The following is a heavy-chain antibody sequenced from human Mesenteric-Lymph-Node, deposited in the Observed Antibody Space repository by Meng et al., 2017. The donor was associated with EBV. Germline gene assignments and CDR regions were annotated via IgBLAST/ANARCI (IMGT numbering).Heavy chain of an antibody. J-gene: IGHJ5*02. Sequence: QITLRESGPTLVKPTQTLTLTCTFSGFSLTTSGVGVGWIRQPPGKALEWLAIIYWDDDKEFNPSLKNRLTITKDTSKNQVVLTMANMDPVDTATYYCAPWWVGPPGLFDPWGQGTLVTVSS. CDR3: APWWVGPPGLFDP. V-gene: IGHV2-5*02. CDR2: IYWDDDK. CDR1: GFSLTTSGVG. D-gene: IGHD2-15*01.